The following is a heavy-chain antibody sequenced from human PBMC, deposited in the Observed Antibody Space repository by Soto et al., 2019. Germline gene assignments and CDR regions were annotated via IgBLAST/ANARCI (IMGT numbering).Heavy chain of an antibody. CDR3: ARELASYTAINYYYGMDV. J-gene: IGHJ6*02. CDR1: GYTFTSYG. D-gene: IGHD5-18*01. V-gene: IGHV1-18*04. CDR2: ISAYNGNT. Sequence: SVKVSCKASGYTFTSYGISWVRQAPGQGLEWMGWISAYNGNTNYAQKLQGRVTMTTDTSTSTAYMELRSLRSDDTAVYYCARELASYTAINYYYGMDVWGQGTTVAASS.